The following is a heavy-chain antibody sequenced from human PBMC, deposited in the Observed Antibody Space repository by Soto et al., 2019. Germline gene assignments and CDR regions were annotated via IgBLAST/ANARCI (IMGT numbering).Heavy chain of an antibody. V-gene: IGHV3-30*18. CDR2: ISYDGSNK. D-gene: IGHD2-15*01. Sequence: QVQLVESGGGVVQPGRSLRLSCAASGFTFRSYGMYWVRQAPGKGLEWVAVISYDGSNKYYADSVKGRFTISRDNSKNTLYLQMNSLRAEDTAVYYCAKDEIVVVVAALDYWGQGTLVTVSS. J-gene: IGHJ4*02. CDR3: AKDEIVVVVAALDY. CDR1: GFTFRSYG.